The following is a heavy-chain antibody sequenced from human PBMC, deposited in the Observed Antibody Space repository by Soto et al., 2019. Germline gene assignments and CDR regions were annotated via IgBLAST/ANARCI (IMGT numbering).Heavy chain of an antibody. D-gene: IGHD3-10*01. Sequence: EVQLVESGGGLVQPGRSLRLSCVASGFTFGDYGMHWVRQAPGRGPEWVSGITWNSGNIAYAETVKGRFTISRDNAKNSLYLQMNSLRAEDTALYYCLKDGLTSILGFVYDGSNIWGHGTMVIVSS. CDR3: LKDGLTSILGFVYDGSNI. V-gene: IGHV3-9*01. CDR2: ITWNSGNI. CDR1: GFTFGDYG. J-gene: IGHJ3*02.